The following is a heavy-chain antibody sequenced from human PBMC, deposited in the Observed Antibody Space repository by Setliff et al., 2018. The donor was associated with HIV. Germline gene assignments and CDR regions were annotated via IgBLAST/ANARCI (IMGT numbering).Heavy chain of an antibody. CDR2: MYTNGNT. CDR3: ARSSLGVGSKYLQV. V-gene: IGHV4-61*02. CDR1: GGSIRSGGYY. Sequence: SETLSLTCTVSGGSIRSGGYYWSWIRQPAGKGLEWIGRMYTNGNTNYNPSLKSQVTIAVDTSKNQFSLKLTSVTAADTAVYYCARSSLGVGSKYLQVWGQGTLVTVSS. D-gene: IGHD1-26*01. J-gene: IGHJ1*01.